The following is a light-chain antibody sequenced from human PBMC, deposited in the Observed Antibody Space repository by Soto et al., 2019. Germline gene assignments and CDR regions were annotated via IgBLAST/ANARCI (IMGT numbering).Light chain of an antibody. Sequence: QAVVTQTPSASGTPGQRVTISCSGSDSNIGSNTVNWYHQLPGTAPKLLIFSNNQRPSGVPDRFSGSKSGTSASLAISGLQSEDEADYYCAVWDDSLNGVVFGGGTKLTVL. V-gene: IGLV1-44*01. J-gene: IGLJ2*01. CDR1: DSNIGSNT. CDR3: AVWDDSLNGVV. CDR2: SNN.